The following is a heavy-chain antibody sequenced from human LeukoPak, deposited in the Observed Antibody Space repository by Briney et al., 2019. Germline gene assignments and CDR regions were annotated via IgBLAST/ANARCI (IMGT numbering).Heavy chain of an antibody. Sequence: SETLSLTCTVSGGSISSSSYYWGWIRQPPGKGLEWIGSIYYSGSTYYNPSLKSRVTISVDTSKNQFSLKLSSVTAADTAVYYCARDHLSDYVWGSYRYTVKGAYAFDIWGQGTMVTVSS. CDR3: ARDHLSDYVWGSYRYTVKGAYAFDI. D-gene: IGHD3-16*02. CDR2: IYYSGST. CDR1: GGSISSSSYY. J-gene: IGHJ3*02. V-gene: IGHV4-39*07.